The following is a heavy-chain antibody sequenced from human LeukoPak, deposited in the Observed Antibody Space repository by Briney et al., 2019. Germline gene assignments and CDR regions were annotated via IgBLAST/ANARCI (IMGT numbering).Heavy chain of an antibody. D-gene: IGHD6-19*01. CDR2: INPNSGGT. CDR3: ARGRKTVAGTNYYYMDV. CDR1: GYTFTGYY. V-gene: IGHV1-2*02. J-gene: IGHJ6*03. Sequence: ASVKVSCKASGYTFTGYYMHWVRQAPGQGLEWMGWINPNSGGTNYAQKFQGRVTMTRDTSISTAYMELSSLRSEDTAVYYCARGRKTVAGTNYYYMDVWGKGTTVTVSS.